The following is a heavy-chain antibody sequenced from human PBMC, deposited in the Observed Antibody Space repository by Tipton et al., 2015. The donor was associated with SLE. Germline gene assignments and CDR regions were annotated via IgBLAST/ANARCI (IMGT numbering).Heavy chain of an antibody. Sequence: TLSLTCTVSGGSISSHYWSWIRQPPGKGLEWIGYIYYSGSTNYNPSLKSRVTISVDTSKNQFSLKLSSVTAADTAVYYCARASQGITFGGWYFDYWGQGTLVTVSS. J-gene: IGHJ4*02. V-gene: IGHV4-59*11. CDR2: IYYSGST. CDR1: GGSISSHY. D-gene: IGHD3-16*01. CDR3: ARASQGITFGGWYFDY.